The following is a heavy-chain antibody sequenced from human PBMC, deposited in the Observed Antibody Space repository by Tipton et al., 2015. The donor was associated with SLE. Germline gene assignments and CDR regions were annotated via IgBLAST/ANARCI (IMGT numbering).Heavy chain of an antibody. CDR3: AKRHSSSRRPVDY. CDR2: ISGSGGST. J-gene: IGHJ4*02. D-gene: IGHD6-6*01. V-gene: IGHV3-23*01. Sequence: SLRLSCAASGFTFSSYAMTWVHQAPGKGLEWVSGISGSGGSTYYADSVKGRFTISRDNSKNTLDLQMNSLRAEDTAVYYCAKRHSSSRRPVDYWGQGTLVTVSS. CDR1: GFTFSSYA.